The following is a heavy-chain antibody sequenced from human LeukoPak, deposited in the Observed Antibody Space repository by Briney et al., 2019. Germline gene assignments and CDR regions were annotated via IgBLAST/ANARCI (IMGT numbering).Heavy chain of an antibody. CDR3: ARSVTRNFLGDY. J-gene: IGHJ4*02. CDR1: GGTFSSYA. D-gene: IGHD4-11*01. CDR2: IIPIFGTA. Sequence: SVKVSCKASGGTFSSYAISWVRQAPGQGLEWMGGIIPIFGTANYAQKFQGRVTITTDESTSTAYMELSSLRSEDTAVYYCARSVTRNFLGDYWGQGTLVTVSS. V-gene: IGHV1-69*05.